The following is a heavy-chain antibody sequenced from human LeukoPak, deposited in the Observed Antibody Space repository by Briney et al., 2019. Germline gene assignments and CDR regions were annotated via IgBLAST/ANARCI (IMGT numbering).Heavy chain of an antibody. CDR2: IYTSGST. D-gene: IGHD6-13*01. V-gene: IGHV4-4*07. CDR3: ARDHSSSWPYYYYYMDV. Sequence: SETLSLTCTVSGGSISSYYWSWIRQPAGKGLGWIGRIYTSGSTNYNPSLKSRVTISVDTSKNQFSLKLSSVTAADTAVYYCARDHSSSWPYYYYYMDVWGKGTTVTISS. CDR1: GGSISSYY. J-gene: IGHJ6*03.